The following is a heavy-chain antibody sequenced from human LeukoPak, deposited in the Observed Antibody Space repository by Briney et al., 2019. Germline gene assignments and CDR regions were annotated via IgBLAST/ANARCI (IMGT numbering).Heavy chain of an antibody. CDR2: ISGSDDNT. CDR1: GFTFSTYA. Sequence: GGSLRLSCAASGFTFSTYAMSWVRQAPGKGLEWVSGISGSDDNTFYAASVKGRFTISRDNSKNTLYLQMNSLRAEDTAVYYCAKDRVCSGGSCYFDYWGQGTLVTVSS. V-gene: IGHV3-23*01. CDR3: AKDRVCSGGSCYFDY. D-gene: IGHD2-15*01. J-gene: IGHJ4*03.